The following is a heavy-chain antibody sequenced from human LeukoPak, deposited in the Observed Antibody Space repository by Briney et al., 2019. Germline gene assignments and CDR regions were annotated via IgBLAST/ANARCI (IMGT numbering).Heavy chain of an antibody. V-gene: IGHV3-48*03. CDR3: ARDQLEYCSGGSCYKLYYYYGMDV. J-gene: IGHJ6*02. D-gene: IGHD2-15*01. CDR1: GFTFSSYE. Sequence: QPGGSLRLSCAASGFTFSSYEMNWVRQAPGKGLEWVSYISSSGSTIYYADSVKGRFTISRDNAKNSLYLQMNSLRAEDTAVYYCARDQLEYCSGGSCYKLYYYYGMDVWGQGTTVTVSS. CDR2: ISSSGSTI.